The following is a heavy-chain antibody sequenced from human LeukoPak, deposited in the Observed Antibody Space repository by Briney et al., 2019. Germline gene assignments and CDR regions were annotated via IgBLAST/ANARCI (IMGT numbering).Heavy chain of an antibody. CDR1: GFTFSSYA. D-gene: IGHD2-2*01. Sequence: GGSLRLSXAASGFTFSSYAMSWVRQAPGKGLEWVSAISGSGGSTYYADSVKGRFTISRDNSKNTLYLQMNSLRAEDTAVYYCAKDLSRYCSSTSCFKIFDYWGQGTLVTVSS. J-gene: IGHJ4*02. V-gene: IGHV3-23*01. CDR3: AKDLSRYCSSTSCFKIFDY. CDR2: ISGSGGST.